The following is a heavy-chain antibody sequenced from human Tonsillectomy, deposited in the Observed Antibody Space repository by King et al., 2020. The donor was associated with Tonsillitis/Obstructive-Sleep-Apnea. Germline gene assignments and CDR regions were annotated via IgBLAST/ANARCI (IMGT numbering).Heavy chain of an antibody. D-gene: IGHD3-10*01. CDR1: GFTVSSNY. CDR3: ARDPYDGSGSPNY. Sequence: VQLVESGGGLIQPGGSLRLSCAASGFTVSSNYMSWVRQAPGKGLEWVSVIYSGGSTYYADSVKGRFTISRDNSKNTLCLQMNSLRAEDTAVYYCARDPYDGSGSPNYWGQGTLVTVSS. V-gene: IGHV3-53*01. J-gene: IGHJ4*02. CDR2: IYSGGST.